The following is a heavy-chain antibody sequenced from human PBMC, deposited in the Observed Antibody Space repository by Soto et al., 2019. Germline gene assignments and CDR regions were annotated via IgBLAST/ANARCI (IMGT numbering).Heavy chain of an antibody. CDR2: VDYSGTA. V-gene: IGHV4-59*12. D-gene: IGHD5-18*01. CDR1: GGSISNFY. CDR3: ARADTAMTTPFDY. J-gene: IGHJ4*02. Sequence: SETLSLTCTVSGGSISNFYWNLIRQPPGKGLEWIGYVDYSGTANYNPSLKSRVSMSIDTSKNQLSLKVASVTAADTAMYYCARADTAMTTPFDYWGQGTLVTVSS.